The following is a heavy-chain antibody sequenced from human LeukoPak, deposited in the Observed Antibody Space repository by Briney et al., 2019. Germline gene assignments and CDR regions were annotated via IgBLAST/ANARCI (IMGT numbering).Heavy chain of an antibody. CDR2: ISYDGSNK. CDR1: GFTLSSYD. V-gene: IGHV3-30*03. Sequence: GGSLRLSCAASGFTLSSYDMHWVRQAPGKGLEWVAVISYDGSNKYYADSVKGRFTISRDNSKNTLYLQMNSLRAEDTAVYYCARDMSSGWYTFDYWGQGTLVTVSS. CDR3: ARDMSSGWYTFDY. J-gene: IGHJ4*02. D-gene: IGHD6-19*01.